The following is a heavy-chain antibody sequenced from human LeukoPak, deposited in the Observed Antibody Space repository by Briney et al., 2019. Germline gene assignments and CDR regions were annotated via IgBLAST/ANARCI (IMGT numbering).Heavy chain of an antibody. CDR1: GFIFSSYW. CDR3: AELGITMIGGV. V-gene: IGHV3-7*01. J-gene: IGHJ6*04. D-gene: IGHD3-10*02. Sequence: HPGGSLRLSCAASGFIFSSYWMSWVRQAPGKGLEWVANIKQDGSEKYYVDSVKGRFTISRDNAKNSLYLQMNSLRAEDTAVYYCAELGITMIGGVWGKGTTVTISS. CDR2: IKQDGSEK.